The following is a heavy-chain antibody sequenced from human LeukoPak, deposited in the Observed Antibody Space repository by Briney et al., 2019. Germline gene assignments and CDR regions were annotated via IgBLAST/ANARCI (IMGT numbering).Heavy chain of an antibody. D-gene: IGHD2-15*01. CDR3: ARGLVVVANFYGMDV. CDR2: IIPIFGTA. J-gene: IGHJ6*02. V-gene: IGHV1-69*13. CDR1: GGTFSSYA. Sequence: ASVKVSCKASGGTFSSYAISWVRQAPGQGLEWMGGIIPIFGTANYAQKFQGRVTITADESTSTAYMELSSLRSEDTAVYYRARGLVVVANFYGMDVWGQGTTVTVSS.